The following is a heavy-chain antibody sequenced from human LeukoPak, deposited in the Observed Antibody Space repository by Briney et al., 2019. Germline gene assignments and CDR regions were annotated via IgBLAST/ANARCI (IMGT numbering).Heavy chain of an antibody. J-gene: IGHJ4*02. V-gene: IGHV3-20*04. D-gene: IGHD6-19*01. CDR2: INWNGGST. Sequence: GGSLRLSCVASGFRFDDYGMSWVRQAPGKGLEWVSGINWNGGSTGYADSVKGRFTISRDNAKNSLYLRMNSPRAEDTALYYCARGGSTGWYSFDYWGQGTLVTASS. CDR1: GFRFDDYG. CDR3: ARGGSTGWYSFDY.